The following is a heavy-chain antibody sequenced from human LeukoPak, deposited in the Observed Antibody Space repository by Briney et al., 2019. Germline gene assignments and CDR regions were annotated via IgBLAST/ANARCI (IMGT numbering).Heavy chain of an antibody. CDR2: INPNSGDT. D-gene: IGHD2-21*02. V-gene: IGHV1-2*02. J-gene: IGHJ4*02. CDR1: GYTFTDYN. CDR3: ARDRLYTVVTQAADY. Sequence: ASVEVSCKASGYTFTDYNMHWVRQAPGQGLEWMGWINPNSGDTKYSQRFQGRVTLTRDTSISTAYMELTRLTSDDTAIFYCARDRLYTVVTQAADYWGQGTLVTVSS.